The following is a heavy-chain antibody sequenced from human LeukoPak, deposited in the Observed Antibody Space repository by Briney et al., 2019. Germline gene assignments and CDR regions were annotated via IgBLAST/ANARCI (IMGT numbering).Heavy chain of an antibody. CDR2: INPSRNT. Sequence: SETLSLTCAVFGGSFSGYYWNWIRQPPGKGLEWIGQINPSRNTNYNPSLKSRVTISVDTSKKQFSLKLSSVTSADTAVYYCARRYDFWSGYPPPLDYWGQGTLVTVSS. D-gene: IGHD3-3*01. J-gene: IGHJ4*02. CDR3: ARRYDFWSGYPPPLDY. V-gene: IGHV4-34*01. CDR1: GGSFSGYY.